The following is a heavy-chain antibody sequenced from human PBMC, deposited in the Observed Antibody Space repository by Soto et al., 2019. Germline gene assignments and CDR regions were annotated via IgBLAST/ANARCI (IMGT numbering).Heavy chain of an antibody. CDR1: GGSITRNNHY. Sequence: QLQLQESGPGLVKPSETLSLTCIVSGGSITRNNHYWGWIRQSPGKGLEWIGSILYSGSTNYNPSLKSRGNVSVETSKNQFSRKMSSVTAADTALYYCARLGSSGWYQGSYFDYWGQGTLVTVSS. CDR2: ILYSGST. J-gene: IGHJ4*02. CDR3: ARLGSSGWYQGSYFDY. D-gene: IGHD6-19*01. V-gene: IGHV4-39*01.